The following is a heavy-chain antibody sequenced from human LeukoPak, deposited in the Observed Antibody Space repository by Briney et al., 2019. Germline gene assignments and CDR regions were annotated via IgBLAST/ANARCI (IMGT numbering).Heavy chain of an antibody. Sequence: SVKVSCKASGYTFTSYAMNWVRQAPGQGLEWMGWINTNTGNPTYAQGFTGRFVFSLDTSVSTAYLQISSLKAEDTAVYYCAREYCSSTSCYCAFDPWGQGTLVTVSS. CDR3: AREYCSSTSCYCAFDP. V-gene: IGHV7-4-1*02. D-gene: IGHD2-2*01. CDR2: INTNTGNP. J-gene: IGHJ5*02. CDR1: GYTFTSYA.